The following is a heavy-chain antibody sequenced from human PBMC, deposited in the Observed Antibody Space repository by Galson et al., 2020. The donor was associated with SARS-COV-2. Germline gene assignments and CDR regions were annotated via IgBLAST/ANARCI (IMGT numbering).Heavy chain of an antibody. D-gene: IGHD1-20*01. CDR3: TTAGISGSRWYYYGMDV. CDR1: GLPFSNAW. CDR2: IHSKSDGGTT. J-gene: IGHJ6*02. V-gene: IGHV3-15*01. Sequence: GGSLRLSCAASGLPFSNAWMSWVRQAPGKGPECIGLIHSKSDGGTTDYAAPVKGRFIISRDDSKNTLYLQMNSLKTEDTAVYYCTTAGISGSRWYYYGMDVWGQGTTVTVSS.